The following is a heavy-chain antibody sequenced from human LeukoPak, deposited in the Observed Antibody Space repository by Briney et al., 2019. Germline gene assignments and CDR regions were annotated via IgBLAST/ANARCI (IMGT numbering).Heavy chain of an antibody. Sequence: GASVKVSCKASGYTFTSYDINWVRQATGQGLEWMGWMNPNSGNTGYAQKFQGRVTMTRNTSISTAYMELSSLRSEDTAVYYCARHYSSSWPLYYYYGMDVWGQGTTVTVSS. CDR2: MNPNSGNT. D-gene: IGHD6-13*01. CDR3: ARHYSSSWPLYYYYGMDV. CDR1: GYTFTSYD. V-gene: IGHV1-8*01. J-gene: IGHJ6*02.